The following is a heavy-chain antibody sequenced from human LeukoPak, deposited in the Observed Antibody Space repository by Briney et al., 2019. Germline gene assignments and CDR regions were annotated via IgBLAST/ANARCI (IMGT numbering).Heavy chain of an antibody. J-gene: IGHJ5*02. CDR1: GYTFTSYG. CDR3: ARDPYYDTAAFDP. Sequence: GESLKISCKASGYTFTSYGISWVRQAPGQGLERMGWISAYNGNTNYAQKLQGRVTMTTDTSTSTAYMELRSLRSDDTAVYYCARDPYYDTAAFDPWGQGTLVTVSS. D-gene: IGHD3-9*01. V-gene: IGHV1-18*01. CDR2: ISAYNGNT.